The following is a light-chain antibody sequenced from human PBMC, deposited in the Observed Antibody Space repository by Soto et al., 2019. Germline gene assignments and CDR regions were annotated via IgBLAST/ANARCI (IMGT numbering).Light chain of an antibody. CDR2: DAS. CDR3: QQSDNLPLT. V-gene: IGKV1-33*01. Sequence: DIQMTQSPSSLAASVGDRVTITCQASQDISYYLNWYQLKPGKAPKLLIYDASNLETGVPSRLSGSGSGTDFTFTISSLQAEDSATYYCQQSDNLPLTFGGGTKVEI. CDR1: QDISYY. J-gene: IGKJ4*01.